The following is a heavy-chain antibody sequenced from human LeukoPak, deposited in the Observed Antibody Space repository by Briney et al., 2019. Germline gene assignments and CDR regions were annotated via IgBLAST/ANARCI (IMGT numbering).Heavy chain of an antibody. CDR2: ISSSSSHI. J-gene: IGHJ4*02. V-gene: IGHV3-21*01. D-gene: IGHD6-13*01. CDR3: ARGYKAAAGY. CDR1: GFTFSSYS. Sequence: GGSLRLSCAASGFTFSSYSMNWVRQAPGKGLEWVSSISSSSSHIYYADSVKGRFTISRDNAKNSLYLQMNSLRAEDTAVYYCARGYKAAAGYWGQGTLVTVSS.